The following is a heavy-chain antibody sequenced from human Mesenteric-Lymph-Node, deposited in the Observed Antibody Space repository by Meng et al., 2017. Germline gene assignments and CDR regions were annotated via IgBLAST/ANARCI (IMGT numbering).Heavy chain of an antibody. CDR3: AAFYYESSGYFRADY. D-gene: IGHD3-22*01. V-gene: IGHV1-2*06. CDR1: GYTFTGYY. Sequence: QVQLVQSGAEVKKPGASVKVSCKASGYTFTGYYIHWVRQAPGQGLEWMGRINLNSGGTNYAQKFQGRVTMTWDTSISAAQMKLSSLRSDDTAVYYCAAFYYESSGYFRADYWGQGILVTVSS. CDR2: INLNSGGT. J-gene: IGHJ4*02.